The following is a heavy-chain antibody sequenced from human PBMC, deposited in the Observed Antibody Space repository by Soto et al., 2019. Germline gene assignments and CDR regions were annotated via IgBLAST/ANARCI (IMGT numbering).Heavy chain of an antibody. CDR2: INPSGGST. CDR3: ARAHSRSDIVVVPAAIP. J-gene: IGHJ5*02. Sequence: EASVKVSCKASGYTFTSYYMHWVRQAPGQGLEWMGIINPSGGSTSYAQKFQGRVTMTRDTSTSTVYMELSSLRSEDTAVYYCARAHSRSDIVVVPAAIPWGQGTLVTVSS. V-gene: IGHV1-46*01. CDR1: GYTFTSYY. D-gene: IGHD2-2*01.